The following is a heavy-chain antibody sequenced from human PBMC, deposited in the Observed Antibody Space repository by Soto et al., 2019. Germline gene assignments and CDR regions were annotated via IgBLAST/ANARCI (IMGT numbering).Heavy chain of an antibody. V-gene: IGHV3-7*01. CDR1: GFTFSSYW. CDR3: ARYTGTWELVDY. CDR2: IKQDGSEK. D-gene: IGHD1-26*01. J-gene: IGHJ4*02. Sequence: EVQLVESGGGLVQPGGSLRLSCAASGFTFSSYWMSWVRQAPGMGLEWVANIKQDGSEKYYVDSVKGRFTISRDNAKNSLYLQMNSLRAEDAAVYYCARYTGTWELVDYWGQGTLVTVSS.